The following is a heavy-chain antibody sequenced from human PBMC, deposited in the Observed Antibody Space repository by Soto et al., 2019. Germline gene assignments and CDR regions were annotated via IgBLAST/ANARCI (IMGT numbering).Heavy chain of an antibody. CDR1: GFTFSDYY. D-gene: IGHD3-22*01. J-gene: IGHJ6*02. V-gene: IGHV3-11*01. CDR3: ASFNYYDSSGPYYYYFGMDV. Sequence: GGSLSLSSAASGFTFSDYYMSWIRHAPGKGLEWVSYISSSGSTIYYADSVKGRFTISRDNAKNSLYLQMNSLRAEDTAVYYCASFNYYDSSGPYYYYFGMDVWGQGTTVTVS. CDR2: ISSSGSTI.